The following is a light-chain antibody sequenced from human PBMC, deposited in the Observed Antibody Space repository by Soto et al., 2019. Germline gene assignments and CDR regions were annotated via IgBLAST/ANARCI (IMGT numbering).Light chain of an antibody. CDR3: QQYGSSPPIT. CDR2: GAA. J-gene: IGKJ5*01. CDR1: QSVSNSY. Sequence: EIVLTQSPGTLSLSPGERATLSCRASQSVSNSYLAWYQQKPGQAPRLLIYGAATRATGIPDRFRGSGSGTGFILTISILEPQDFAVYYCQQYGSSPPITFGQGTRLEIK. V-gene: IGKV3-20*01.